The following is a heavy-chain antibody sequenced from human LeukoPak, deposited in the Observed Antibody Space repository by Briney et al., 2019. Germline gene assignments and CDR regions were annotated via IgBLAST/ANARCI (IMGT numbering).Heavy chain of an antibody. CDR2: LYYSGST. V-gene: IGHV4-39*01. J-gene: IGHJ4*02. Sequence: SETLSLTCIVSGGSISSSSYYWGWVRQPPGEGLEWLGCLYYSGSTYYNPSLKSRVTISVDTSKNQFPLKLSSVTAADTAVYYCARLGAPLLIAVASSIDYWGQGTLVTVSS. CDR1: GGSISSSSYY. CDR3: ARLGAPLLIAVASSIDY. D-gene: IGHD6-19*01.